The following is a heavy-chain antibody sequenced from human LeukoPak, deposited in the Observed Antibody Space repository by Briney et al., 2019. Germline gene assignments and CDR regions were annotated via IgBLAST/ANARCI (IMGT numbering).Heavy chain of an antibody. CDR1: GGSVSSSNW. J-gene: IGHJ4*02. D-gene: IGHD2-2*01. CDR3: ARGRPGFVVVPAAPRLDN. CDR2: VYHSGST. Sequence: SGTLSLTCAVSGGSVSSSNWWSWVRQPPGKGLEWTGEVYHSGSTNYNPSLKSRVTISVDKSKNQFSLKLSSVTAADTAVYYCARGRPGFVVVPAAPRLDNWGQGTLVTVFS. V-gene: IGHV4-4*02.